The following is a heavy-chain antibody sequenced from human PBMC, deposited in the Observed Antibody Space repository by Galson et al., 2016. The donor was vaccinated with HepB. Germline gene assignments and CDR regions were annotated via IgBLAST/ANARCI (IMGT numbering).Heavy chain of an antibody. CDR2: IKDDGSEK. CDR1: GFTLSSYW. CDR3: ARFVRRASVHDDY. D-gene: IGHD5/OR15-5a*01. V-gene: IGHV3-7*01. Sequence: SLRLSCAVSGFTLSSYWMSWVRRAPGKGLEWVANIKDDGSEKSYVGSVQGRFTISRDNATNSLYLQMNSLRAEDTAVYYCARFVRRASVHDDYWGQGTLVTVSS. J-gene: IGHJ4*02.